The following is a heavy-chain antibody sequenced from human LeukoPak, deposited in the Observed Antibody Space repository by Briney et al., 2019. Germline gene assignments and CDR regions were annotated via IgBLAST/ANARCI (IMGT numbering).Heavy chain of an antibody. D-gene: IGHD6-13*01. V-gene: IGHV3-74*01. J-gene: IGHJ4*02. Sequence: GGSLRLSCAASGFPFVTYWMHWVRQAPGKGLVWVSHLNTDGSSPTYGDSAKGRFTVSRDNAKNTLFLQLNSLRADDTAVYYCAKRTAAAGPNFDYWGQGTLVTVSS. CDR3: AKRTAAAGPNFDY. CDR2: LNTDGSSP. CDR1: GFPFVTYW.